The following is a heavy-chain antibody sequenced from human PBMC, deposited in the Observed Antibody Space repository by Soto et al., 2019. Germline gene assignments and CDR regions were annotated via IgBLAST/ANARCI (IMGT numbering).Heavy chain of an antibody. Sequence: HPGGSLRLSCAASGFTFSSYAMSWVRQAPGKGLEWVSAISGSGGSTYYADSVKGRFTISRDNSXXTLYLQMNSLRAEDTAVYYCAKGDQATAASYFDYWGQGTLVTVSS. J-gene: IGHJ4*02. D-gene: IGHD6-25*01. CDR3: AKGDQATAASYFDY. V-gene: IGHV3-23*01. CDR1: GFTFSSYA. CDR2: ISGSGGST.